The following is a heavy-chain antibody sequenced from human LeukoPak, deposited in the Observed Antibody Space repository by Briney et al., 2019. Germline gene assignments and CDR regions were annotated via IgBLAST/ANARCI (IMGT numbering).Heavy chain of an antibody. CDR3: ARDSRDSSGYPGDY. D-gene: IGHD3-22*01. Sequence: ASVKVSCKASGYIFTNYYMHWVRQAPGLGLEWMGMINPSGGSTSYAQKFQGRVTMTRDMSTSTVYMELSGLRSEDTAVYYCARDSRDSSGYPGDYWGQGTLVTVSS. CDR1: GYIFTNYY. V-gene: IGHV1-46*01. J-gene: IGHJ4*02. CDR2: INPSGGST.